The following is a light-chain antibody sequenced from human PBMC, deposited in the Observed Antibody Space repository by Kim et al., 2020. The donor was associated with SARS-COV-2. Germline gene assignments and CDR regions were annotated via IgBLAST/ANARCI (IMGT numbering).Light chain of an antibody. V-gene: IGLV3-21*04. Sequence: APGKTARITCGGNNIGSKSLQWYQQKPGQAPVLVIYYDSDRPSGIPERFSGSNSGNTATLTISRVEAGDEADYYCQVWDSSSDHVVFGGGTQLTVL. CDR3: QVWDSSSDHVV. CDR1: NIGSKS. CDR2: YDS. J-gene: IGLJ2*01.